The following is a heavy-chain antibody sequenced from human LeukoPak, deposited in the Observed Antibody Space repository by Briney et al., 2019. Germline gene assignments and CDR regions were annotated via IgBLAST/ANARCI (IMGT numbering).Heavy chain of an antibody. CDR3: ASERDPHYFDY. CDR2: IIPIFGTA. J-gene: IGHJ4*02. V-gene: IGHV1-69*05. Sequence: GASVKVSCKASGDSFSTYVISWVRQAPGQGLEWMGGIIPIFGTANYAQKFQGRVTITTDESTSTAYMELSSLRSEDTAVYYCASERDPHYFDYWGQGTLVTVSS. CDR1: GDSFSTYV.